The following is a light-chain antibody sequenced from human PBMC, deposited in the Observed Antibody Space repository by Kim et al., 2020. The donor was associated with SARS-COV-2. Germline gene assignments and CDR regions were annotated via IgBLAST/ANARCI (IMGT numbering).Light chain of an antibody. V-gene: IGKV1-27*01. CDR3: QKYDGAPWT. CDR1: QGIDNY. J-gene: IGKJ1*01. CDR2: AAS. Sequence: ASVGDRVTITCRASQGIDNYLAWYQQKLGRVPKLLIYAASTLQSGVPSRFSGSGSGTDFTLTISSLQPEDVATYYCQKYDGAPWTFGQGTKVDIK.